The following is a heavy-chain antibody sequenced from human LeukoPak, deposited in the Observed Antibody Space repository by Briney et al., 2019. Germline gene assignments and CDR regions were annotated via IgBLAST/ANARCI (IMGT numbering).Heavy chain of an antibody. Sequence: GGSLRLSCAASGFTFSSYSMNWVRQAPGKGLEWVSSISSSSSYIYYADSVKGRFTISRDNAKNSLYLQMNSLRAEDTAVYYCARDASLRPGIAVAGLYYYYMDVWGKGTTVTVSS. CDR1: GFTFSSYS. CDR2: ISSSSSYI. J-gene: IGHJ6*03. V-gene: IGHV3-21*01. CDR3: ARDASLRPGIAVAGLYYYYMDV. D-gene: IGHD6-19*01.